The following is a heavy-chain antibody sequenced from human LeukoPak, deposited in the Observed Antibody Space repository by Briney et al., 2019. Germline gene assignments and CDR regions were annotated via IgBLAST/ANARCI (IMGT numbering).Heavy chain of an antibody. CDR2: ISGSGGST. Sequence: GGSLRLSCAASGFTFSSYAMSWVRQAPGKGLGWGSAISGSGGSTYYADSVKGRFTISRDNSKNTLYLQMNSLRAEDTAVYYCAKDRSSGWYLKYYYYYGMDVWGQGTTVTVSS. CDR3: AKDRSSGWYLKYYYYYGMDV. V-gene: IGHV3-23*01. CDR1: GFTFSSYA. D-gene: IGHD6-19*01. J-gene: IGHJ6*02.